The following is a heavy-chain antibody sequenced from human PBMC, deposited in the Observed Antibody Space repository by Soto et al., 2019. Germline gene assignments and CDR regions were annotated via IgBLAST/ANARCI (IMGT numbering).Heavy chain of an antibody. CDR3: ARDHPEEFAVAAVGAGMDV. D-gene: IGHD3-10*01. CDR1: GFTFSSYS. Sequence: EVQLVESGGGLVKPGGSLRLSCAASGFTFSSYSMNWVRQAPGKGLEWVSSISSSSSYIYYADSVKGRFTISRDNAKNSLYLQMNSLRAEDTAVYYCARDHPEEFAVAAVGAGMDVWGQGTTVTVSS. V-gene: IGHV3-21*01. J-gene: IGHJ6*02. CDR2: ISSSSSYI.